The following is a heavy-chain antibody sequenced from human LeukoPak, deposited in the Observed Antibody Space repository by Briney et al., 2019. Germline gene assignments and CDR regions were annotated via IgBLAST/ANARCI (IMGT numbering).Heavy chain of an antibody. CDR3: ARDQIGSW. CDR2: ISGSSSHI. V-gene: IGHV3-11*06. D-gene: IGHD6-13*01. J-gene: IGHJ4*02. CDR1: GFTFSDYY. Sequence: GGSLRLSCEASGFTFSDYYLSWIHQAPGKGQEWISYISGSSSHINYADSVKGRFTISRDNAKKSVYLQMDSLRVEDTAVYYCARDQIGSWWGQGTLVIVSS.